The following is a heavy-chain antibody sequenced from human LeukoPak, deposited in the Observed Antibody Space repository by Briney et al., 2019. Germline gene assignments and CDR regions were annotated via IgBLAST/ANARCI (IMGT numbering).Heavy chain of an antibody. D-gene: IGHD3-22*01. V-gene: IGHV3-74*01. Sequence: PGGSLRLSCAASGFTFSSYWMHWVRQAPGKGLVWVSRINSDGSSTSYADSVKGRFTISRDNAKNTLYLQMNSLRAEDTAVYYCAKDRRPDTTYYYDSSGPYAFDIWGQGTMVTVSS. CDR1: GFTFSSYW. CDR2: INSDGSST. CDR3: AKDRRPDTTYYYDSSGPYAFDI. J-gene: IGHJ3*02.